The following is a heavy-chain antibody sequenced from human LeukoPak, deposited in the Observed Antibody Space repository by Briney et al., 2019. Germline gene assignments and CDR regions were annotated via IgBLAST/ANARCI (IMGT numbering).Heavy chain of an antibody. CDR2: ISYSGST. J-gene: IGHJ5*02. V-gene: IGHV4-59*01. Sequence: PSETLSLTCTVSGGSISSYYWNWIRQPPGKGLEWIGYISYSGSTTYNPSLKSRVTIAVDTPKNQFSLKLRSVTAADTAVYYCARDRKQWLRGPFDPWGQGTLVTVSS. CDR3: ARDRKQWLRGPFDP. D-gene: IGHD6-19*01. CDR1: GGSISSYY.